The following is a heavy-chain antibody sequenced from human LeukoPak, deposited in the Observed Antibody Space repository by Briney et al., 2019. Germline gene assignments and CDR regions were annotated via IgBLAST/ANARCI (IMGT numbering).Heavy chain of an antibody. Sequence: ASVKVSCKASGYTFTSHYIHWVRQAPGQGLEWMGIINPSSGSISYAQKFQGRVTMTRDTSTSTVYMELSSLRSEDTAVYYCARVRGERGSEFDYWGQGTLVTVSS. D-gene: IGHD3-10*01. J-gene: IGHJ4*02. V-gene: IGHV1-46*01. CDR2: INPSSGSI. CDR1: GYTFTSHY. CDR3: ARVRGERGSEFDY.